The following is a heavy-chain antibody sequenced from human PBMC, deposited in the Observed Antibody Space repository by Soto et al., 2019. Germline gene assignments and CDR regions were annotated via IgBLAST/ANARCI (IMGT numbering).Heavy chain of an antibody. CDR1: GFTFSSYA. Sequence: QVQLVESGGGVVQPGRSLRLSCAASGFTFSSYAMHWVRQAPGKGLEWVAVISYDGSNKYYADSVKGRFTISRDNSKNTLYLQMNSRRAEDTAVYYCARERTENWFDPWGQGTLVTVSS. CDR2: ISYDGSNK. V-gene: IGHV3-30-3*01. J-gene: IGHJ5*02. CDR3: ARERTENWFDP.